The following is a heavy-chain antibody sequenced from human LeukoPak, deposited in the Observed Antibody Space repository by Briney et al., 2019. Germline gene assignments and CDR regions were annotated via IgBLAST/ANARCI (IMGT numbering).Heavy chain of an antibody. V-gene: IGHV3-21*01. CDR1: GFTFSSYS. CDR2: ISSSNSYI. Sequence: GGSLRLSCAASGFTFSSYSMNWVRQAPGKGLEWVSSISSSNSYIYYADSVKGRFTISRDNAKNSLYLQMNSLRAEDTAVYYCARGPSSCFDYWGQGTLVTVSS. CDR3: ARGPSSCFDY. J-gene: IGHJ4*02.